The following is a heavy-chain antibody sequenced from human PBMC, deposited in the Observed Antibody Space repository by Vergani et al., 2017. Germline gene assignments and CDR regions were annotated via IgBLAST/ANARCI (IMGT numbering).Heavy chain of an antibody. CDR1: GFTFSNYW. V-gene: IGHV3-74*01. D-gene: IGHD1-26*01. Sequence: EVQLVESGGGLVQPGGSLRLSCTASGFTFSNYWMQWVRQAPGKGLMWVSRINSDGDSTSYADSVKGRFTISRDNAKNTLYLQMDSLRAEDTAVYYCAKDGWELLVYFYYMDVWVKGTTVTVSS. CDR3: AKDGWELLVYFYYMDV. J-gene: IGHJ6*03. CDR2: INSDGDST.